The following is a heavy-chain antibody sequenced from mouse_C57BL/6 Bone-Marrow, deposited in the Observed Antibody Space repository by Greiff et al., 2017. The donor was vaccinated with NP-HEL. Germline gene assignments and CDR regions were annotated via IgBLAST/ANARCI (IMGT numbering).Heavy chain of an antibody. Sequence: SGPVLVKPGASVKMSCKASGYTFTDYYMNWVKQSHGKSLEWIGVINPYNGGTSYNQKFKGKATLTVDKSSSTAYMELNSLTSEDSAVYYCARIGTEWFAYWGQGTLVTVSA. CDR3: ARIGTEWFAY. D-gene: IGHD4-1*01. CDR2: INPYNGGT. CDR1: GYTFTDYY. J-gene: IGHJ3*01. V-gene: IGHV1-19*01.